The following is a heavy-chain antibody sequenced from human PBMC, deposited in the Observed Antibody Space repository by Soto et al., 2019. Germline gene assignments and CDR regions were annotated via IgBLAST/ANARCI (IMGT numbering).Heavy chain of an antibody. J-gene: IGHJ4*02. CDR3: ARDLYDLRGYNFGTVDY. V-gene: IGHV1-46*03. D-gene: IGHD5-12*01. CDR2: INPTSGTT. CDR1: GYTFTSYY. Sequence: QVQLVQSGAEVKKPGASVKVSCKASGYTFTSYYMNWVRQAPGQGLEWMGMINPTSGTTSYAQKFQGRVTLTRDTSTSTVSMELSSLRSEDTAVYYCARDLYDLRGYNFGTVDYWGQGTLVTVSS.